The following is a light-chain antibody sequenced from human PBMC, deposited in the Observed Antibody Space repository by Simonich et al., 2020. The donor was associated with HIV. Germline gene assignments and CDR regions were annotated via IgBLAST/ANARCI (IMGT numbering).Light chain of an antibody. CDR1: SSDVGSYNL. J-gene: IGLJ3*02. Sequence: QSALTQPASVSGSPGQSITISCTGTSSDVGSYNLVSWYQQHPGKAPKLMIYEGNKRPSGVSNRFSGSKSGNTASLTISGLQAEDEADYYCSSYTSSSTWVFCGGTKLTVL. CDR2: EGN. CDR3: SSYTSSSTWV. V-gene: IGLV2-14*02.